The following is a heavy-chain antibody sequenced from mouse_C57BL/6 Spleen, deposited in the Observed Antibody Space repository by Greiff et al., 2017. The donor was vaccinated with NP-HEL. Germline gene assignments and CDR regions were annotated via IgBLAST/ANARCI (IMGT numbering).Heavy chain of an antibody. J-gene: IGHJ4*01. CDR1: GFTFSDYG. CDR2: ISSGSSTI. Sequence: EVQRVESGGGLVKPGGSLKLSCAASGFTFSDYGMHWVRQAPEKGLEWVAYISSGSSTIYYADTVKGRFTISRDNAKNTLFLQMTSLRSEDTAMYYCGRGGDSSPYYAMDYWGQGTSVTVSS. V-gene: IGHV5-17*01. CDR3: GRGGDSSPYYAMDY. D-gene: IGHD3-2*02.